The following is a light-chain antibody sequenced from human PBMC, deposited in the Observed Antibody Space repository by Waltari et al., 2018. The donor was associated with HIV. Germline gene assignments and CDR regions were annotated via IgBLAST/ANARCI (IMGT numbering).Light chain of an antibody. V-gene: IGKV1-39*01. CDR2: AAS. J-gene: IGKJ3*01. CDR1: QTIYHY. CDR3: QQSSDLPST. Sequence: DIQMTQSPSSLSASIGDRVTVTCRASQTIYHYLNWYQHEPGKTPKLLIYAASTLQSGVPSRFSASGSGTDVSLTINNLQPEDFATYYCQQSSDLPSTFGPGTKVDLK.